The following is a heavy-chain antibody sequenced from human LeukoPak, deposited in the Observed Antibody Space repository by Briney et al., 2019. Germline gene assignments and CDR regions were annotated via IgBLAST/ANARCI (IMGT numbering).Heavy chain of an antibody. J-gene: IGHJ4*02. CDR2: IYYSGST. Sequence: SETLSLTCTVSGVSISSYYWSWIRQPPGKGLEWIGYIYYSGSTNYNPSLKSRVTISVDTSKNQFSLKLSSVTAADTAVYYCARSLEMAHFDYWGQGTLVTVSS. CDR1: GVSISSYY. V-gene: IGHV4-59*01. D-gene: IGHD5-24*01. CDR3: ARSLEMAHFDY.